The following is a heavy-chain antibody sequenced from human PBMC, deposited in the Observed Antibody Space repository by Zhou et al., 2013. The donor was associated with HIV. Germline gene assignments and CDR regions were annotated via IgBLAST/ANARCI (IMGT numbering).Heavy chain of an antibody. D-gene: IGHD7-27*01. V-gene: IGHV1-69*14. CDR2: IIPILGIT. CDR3: ARVVLGTTPNPQYYYYYMDV. CDR1: RAPFSNYG. Sequence: QVQLVQSGAEVKKPGSSVKVSCKALRAPFSNYGITWVRQAPGQGLEWMGGIIPILGITNYAQRFQGRVTITADKSTSTAYMELSSMRSEDTAVYFCARVVLGTTPNPQYYYYYMDVWGKRDHGHRLL. J-gene: IGHJ6*03.